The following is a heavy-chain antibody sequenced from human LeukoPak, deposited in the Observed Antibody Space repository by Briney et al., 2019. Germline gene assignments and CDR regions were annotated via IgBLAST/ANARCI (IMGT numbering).Heavy chain of an antibody. D-gene: IGHD2-15*01. CDR3: AKTGYCSGGSCYSHPRYYYYYGMDV. Sequence: GGSLKLSCAASGFTFSSYAMSWVRQAPGKGLEWVSAISGSGGSTYYADSVKGRFTISRDNSKNTLYLQMNSLRAEDTAVYYCAKTGYCSGGSCYSHPRYYYYYGMDVWGQGTTVTVSS. CDR2: ISGSGGST. J-gene: IGHJ6*02. V-gene: IGHV3-23*01. CDR1: GFTFSSYA.